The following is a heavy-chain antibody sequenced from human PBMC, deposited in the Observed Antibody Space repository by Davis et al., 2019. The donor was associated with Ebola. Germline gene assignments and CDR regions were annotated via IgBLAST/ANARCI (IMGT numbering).Heavy chain of an antibody. J-gene: IGHJ4*02. CDR2: IYYSGST. D-gene: IGHD3-22*01. CDR3: AREVIVVAAAYFDY. V-gene: IGHV4-61*08. CDR1: GGSISSGDYY. Sequence: SETLSLTCTVSGGSISSGDYYWSWIRQPPGKGLEWIGYIYYSGSTNYNPSLKSRVTISVDTSKNQFSLKLSSVTAADTAVYYCAREVIVVAAAYFDYWGQGTLVTVSS.